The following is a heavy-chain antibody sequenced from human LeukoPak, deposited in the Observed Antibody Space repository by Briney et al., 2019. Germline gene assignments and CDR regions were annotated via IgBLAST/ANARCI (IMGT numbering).Heavy chain of an antibody. CDR3: ARAKDFWSGFY. D-gene: IGHD3-3*01. V-gene: IGHV4-34*01. Sequence: PSETLSLTCAVYGGSFSGYYWSWIRQPPGKGLEWIGEINHSGSTNYNPSLKSRVTISVDTSKNQFSLKLSSVTAADTAVYYCARAKDFWSGFYWGQGTLVTVSS. CDR1: GGSFSGYY. J-gene: IGHJ4*02. CDR2: INHSGST.